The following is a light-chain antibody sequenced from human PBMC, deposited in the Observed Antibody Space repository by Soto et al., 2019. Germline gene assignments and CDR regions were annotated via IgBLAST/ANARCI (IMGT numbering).Light chain of an antibody. CDR3: QQFGSSPRFT. CDR1: QSINNRY. V-gene: IGKV3-20*01. CDR2: AAS. J-gene: IGKJ3*01. Sequence: EIVLTQSPGTLSLSPGERATLSCRASQSINNRYLAWYQQKPGQAPRLLIYAASSRATGIPDRFSGSGSGTDFTLTISRLEPEDCAVYYCQQFGSSPRFTFGPGTKVDIK.